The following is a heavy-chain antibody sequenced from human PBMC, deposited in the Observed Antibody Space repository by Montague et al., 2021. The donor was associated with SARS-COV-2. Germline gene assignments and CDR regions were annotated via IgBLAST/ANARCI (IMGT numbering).Heavy chain of an antibody. V-gene: IGHV3-15*01. CDR3: TTVSSFITIFGVVITELYFDY. CDR1: GFTFSNAW. CDR2: IKSKTDGGTT. D-gene: IGHD3-3*01. J-gene: IGHJ4*02. Sequence: SLSLSCAASGFTFSNAWMSWVRQAPGKGLEWVGRIKSKTDGGTTDYAAPVKGRFTISRDDSKNTLYLQMNSLKTEDTAVYYCTTVSSFITIFGVVITELYFDYWGQGTLVTVSS.